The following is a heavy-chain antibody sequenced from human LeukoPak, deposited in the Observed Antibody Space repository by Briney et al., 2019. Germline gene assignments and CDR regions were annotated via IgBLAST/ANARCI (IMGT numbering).Heavy chain of an antibody. V-gene: IGHV4-39*01. D-gene: IGHD3-22*01. J-gene: IGHJ4*02. CDR1: GGSISSSSYY. CDR3: ARHPFQDSSGYSYY. CDR2: IYYSGST. Sequence: SETLSLTCTVSGGSISSSSYYWGWIRQPPGKGLEWIGSIYYSGSTYYNPSLKSRVTISVDTSKNQFSLKLSSVTAADTAVYYCARHPFQDSSGYSYYWGQGTLVTVSS.